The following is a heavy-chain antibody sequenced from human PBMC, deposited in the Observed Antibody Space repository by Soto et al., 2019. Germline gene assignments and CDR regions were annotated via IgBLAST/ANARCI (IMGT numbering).Heavy chain of an antibody. CDR3: ARAGLGDGSDY. J-gene: IGHJ4*02. D-gene: IGHD1-26*01. CDR2: IYYSGST. V-gene: IGHV4-61*01. CDR1: GGSVSSGSYY. Sequence: QVQLQESGPGLVKPSETLSLTCTVSGGSVSSGSYYWSWIRQPPGKGLEWIGYIYYSGSTNYNPSPKSRGTIPVDTSKNQFSLKLSSVTAADTAVYYCARAGLGDGSDYWGQGTLVTVSS.